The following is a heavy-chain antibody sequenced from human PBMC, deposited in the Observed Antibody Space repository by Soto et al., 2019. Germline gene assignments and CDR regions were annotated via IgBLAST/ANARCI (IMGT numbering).Heavy chain of an antibody. CDR2: VCYSGST. D-gene: IGHD3-10*01. CDR1: GSSVITYC. V-gene: IGHV4-59*02. J-gene: IGHJ5*02. CDR3: ARGPALVWFGESSEDNWFDP. Sequence: PSVTLSLSCTEYGSSVITYCLVLIRRPPGKGLEWIGYVCYSGSTNYNPSLRSRVTMSGDTSKNQISLDLSPVTAADTAVYFCARGPALVWFGESSEDNWFDPWGQGTLVTVS.